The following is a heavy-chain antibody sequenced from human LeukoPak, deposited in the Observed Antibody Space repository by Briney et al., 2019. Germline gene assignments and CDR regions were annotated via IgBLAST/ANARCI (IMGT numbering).Heavy chain of an antibody. Sequence: GESLKISRKGSGYSFTSYWIGWVRQMPGKGLEWMGITYPGDSDTRYSPSFQGQVTISADKSISTAYLQWSSLKASDTAMYYCAREGSSSGIRFDYWGQGTLVTVSS. CDR2: TYPGDSDT. CDR1: GYSFTSYW. D-gene: IGHD6-13*01. V-gene: IGHV5-51*01. CDR3: AREGSSSGIRFDY. J-gene: IGHJ4*02.